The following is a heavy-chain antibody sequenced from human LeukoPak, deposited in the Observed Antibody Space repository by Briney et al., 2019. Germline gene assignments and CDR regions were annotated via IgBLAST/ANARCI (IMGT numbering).Heavy chain of an antibody. CDR2: ISAHQGDT. CDR1: GYTLNSYG. V-gene: IGHV1-18*01. CDR3: ARGSYGEVSFDY. J-gene: IGHJ4*02. D-gene: IGHD4-17*01. Sequence: ASVKASCKASGYTLNSYGFTWVRQAPGQGLEWVGWISAHQGDTKYAQKVQGRVTMTTDTSTSTAYMELRGLRSDDTAVYFCARGSYGEVSFDYWGQGTLVTVSS.